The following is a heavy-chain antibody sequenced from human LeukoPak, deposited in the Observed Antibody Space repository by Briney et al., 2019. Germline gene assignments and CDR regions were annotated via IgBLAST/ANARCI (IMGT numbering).Heavy chain of an antibody. CDR1: GFTFRNYL. J-gene: IGHJ6*03. V-gene: IGHV3-74*01. CDR2: INQDESNA. CDR3: ARVLPYDFWSGYYGYMDV. D-gene: IGHD3-3*01. Sequence: GGSLRLSCAVSGFTFRNYLMHWVRQAPGKGLVWVSRINQDESNAYADSVRGRFTISRDNAKNSLYLQMNSLRAEDTAVYYCARVLPYDFWSGYYGYMDVWGKGTAVTVSS.